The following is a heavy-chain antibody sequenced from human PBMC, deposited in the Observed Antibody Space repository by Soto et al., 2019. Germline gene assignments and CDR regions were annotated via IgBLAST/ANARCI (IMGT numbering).Heavy chain of an antibody. Sequence: SETLSLTCTVSGGSISSSSYYWGWIRQPPGKGLEWIGSIYFSGSTYYNLSLKSRVTIFVDTSKNQFSLKLSSVTAADTAVYYCARRVRNYDILTGYYGDAFDIWGQGTMVTVSS. J-gene: IGHJ3*02. CDR1: GGSISSSSYY. CDR3: ARRVRNYDILTGYYGDAFDI. CDR2: IYFSGST. D-gene: IGHD3-9*01. V-gene: IGHV4-39*01.